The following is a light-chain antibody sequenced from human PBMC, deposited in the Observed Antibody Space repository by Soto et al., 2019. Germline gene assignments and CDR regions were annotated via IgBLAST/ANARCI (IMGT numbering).Light chain of an antibody. V-gene: IGKV1-39*01. J-gene: IGKJ5*01. Sequence: DIQMTQSPSSLSASVGDRFTITCRSSQNINSYLNWYQHKPGNAPKLLIYATSTLQSGVPSRFSGSGSGTDFTLTISSLHLEDFATYYCQQNYNTLPITFGQGTRLEI. CDR1: QNINSY. CDR3: QQNYNTLPIT. CDR2: ATS.